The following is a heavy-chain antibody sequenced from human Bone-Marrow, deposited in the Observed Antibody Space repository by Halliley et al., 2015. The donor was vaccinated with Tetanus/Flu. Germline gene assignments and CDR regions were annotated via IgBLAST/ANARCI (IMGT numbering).Heavy chain of an antibody. Sequence: LEWFSSIAGSGDTISYADSVRGRFTISRDSAKKSVYLQMNSLGAGDTALYYCARSFGKAHFDYWGQGTLVTVSS. D-gene: IGHD3-3*01. CDR2: IAGSGDTI. CDR3: ARSFGKAHFDY. J-gene: IGHJ4*02. V-gene: IGHV3-48*03.